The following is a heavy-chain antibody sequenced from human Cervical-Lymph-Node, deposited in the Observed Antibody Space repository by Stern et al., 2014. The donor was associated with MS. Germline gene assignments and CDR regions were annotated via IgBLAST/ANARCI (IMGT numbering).Heavy chain of an antibody. V-gene: IGHV1-69*01. CDR1: GGTFSKFP. CDR3: ALSSETSDRWYSLGYDL. D-gene: IGHD6-13*01. J-gene: IGHJ5*02. Sequence: VKLVESGAEVTKPGSSVKVSCKASGGTFSKFPSSWVRQAPGQGLEWMGGIFPVFGTPTYAQEFRGRVTITAYVSTSTVYMELSSLRSDDTAVYYCALSSETSDRWYSLGYDLWGQGTLVTVSS. CDR2: IFPVFGTP.